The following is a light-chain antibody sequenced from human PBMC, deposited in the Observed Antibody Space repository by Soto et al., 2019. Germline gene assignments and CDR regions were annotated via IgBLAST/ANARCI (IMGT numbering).Light chain of an antibody. J-gene: IGKJ4*01. CDR3: QQYDTSPPS. CDR2: GTG. Sequence: DIQMTQSPSSLSASVGDRITITCRTSRGSNNYLAWLQHKPGKAPRSLIYGTGHLLSGVPSKFSGSRSRTDSTHTISHLQSEDFATYYCQQYDTSPPSFGGGTKVEI. CDR1: RGSNNY. V-gene: IGKV1-16*02.